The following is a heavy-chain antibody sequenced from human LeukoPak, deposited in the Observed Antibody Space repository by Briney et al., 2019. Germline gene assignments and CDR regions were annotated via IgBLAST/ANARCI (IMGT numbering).Heavy chain of an antibody. CDR3: ARDSITVVRRVPNNWFDP. J-gene: IGHJ5*02. V-gene: IGHV4-34*01. CDR1: GGSFSGYY. CDR2: INHSGST. D-gene: IGHD3-10*01. Sequence: TSETLSLTCAVYGGSFSGYYWRWIRQPPGKGLEWIGEINHSGSTNYNPSLKSRVTRSVGTSKNQFSLKLSSVTAADTAVYYCARDSITVVRRVPNNWFDPWGQGTLVTVSS.